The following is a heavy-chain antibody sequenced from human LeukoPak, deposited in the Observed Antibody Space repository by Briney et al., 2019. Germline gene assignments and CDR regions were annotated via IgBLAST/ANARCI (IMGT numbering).Heavy chain of an antibody. CDR2: ISYDGSNK. J-gene: IGHJ4*02. V-gene: IGHV3-30*18. Sequence: SGGSLRLSCAASGFTFSNYAMHWVRQAPGKGLEWVSVISYDGSNKYYADSVKGRFTISRDNSKNTLYLQMNSLRAEDTAVFYCAKDQGVVSGYFDNWGQGTLVTVSS. CDR1: GFTFSNYA. CDR3: AKDQGVVSGYFDN. D-gene: IGHD2-21*01.